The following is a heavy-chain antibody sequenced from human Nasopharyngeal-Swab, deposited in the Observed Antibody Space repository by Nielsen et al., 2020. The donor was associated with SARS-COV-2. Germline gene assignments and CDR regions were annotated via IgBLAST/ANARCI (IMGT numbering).Heavy chain of an antibody. D-gene: IGHD3-10*01. V-gene: IGHV3-48*02. CDR3: AGEATMVRGGRGY. Sequence: GESLKISCAASGFTFSSYSMNWVRQAPGKGLEWVSYISSSSSTIYYADSVKGRFTISRDNAKNSLYLQMNSLRDEDTAVYYCAGEATMVRGGRGYWGQGTLVTVSS. J-gene: IGHJ4*02. CDR2: ISSSSSTI. CDR1: GFTFSSYS.